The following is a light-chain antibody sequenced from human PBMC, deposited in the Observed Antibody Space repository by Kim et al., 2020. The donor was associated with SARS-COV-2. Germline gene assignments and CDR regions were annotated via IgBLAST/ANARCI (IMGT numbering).Light chain of an antibody. CDR1: QSVSSN. CDR2: GAS. V-gene: IGKV3-15*01. CDR3: QQYNNWPMT. Sequence: SPGERATLSCRASQSVSSNLAWYQQKPGQAPRLLIYGASTRATGIPARFSGSGSGTEFTLTISSLQSEDFAVYYCQQYNNWPMTFGQGTKVDIK. J-gene: IGKJ1*01.